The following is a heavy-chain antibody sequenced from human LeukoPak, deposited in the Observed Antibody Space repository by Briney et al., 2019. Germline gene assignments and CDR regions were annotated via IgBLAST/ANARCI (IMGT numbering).Heavy chain of an antibody. CDR2: IYPGDFDT. CDR3: ARPHTLGRITKYYFDY. D-gene: IGHD3-16*01. Sequence: GESLKISCQTSGYIFTTYWIGWVRQMPGKGLEWIGIIYPGDFDTRYSPSFQGQVTISADKSINTAYLQWSSLKASDTAMYYCARPHTLGRITKYYFDYWGQGTLVTVSS. V-gene: IGHV5-51*01. CDR1: GYIFTTYW. J-gene: IGHJ4*02.